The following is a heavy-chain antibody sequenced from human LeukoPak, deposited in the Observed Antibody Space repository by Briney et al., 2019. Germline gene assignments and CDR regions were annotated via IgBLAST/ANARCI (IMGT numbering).Heavy chain of an antibody. CDR2: INSDGSST. CDR3: ARRSSGSPPYYFGY. CDR1: GLTFSSYW. J-gene: IGHJ4*02. Sequence: GGSLRLSCAASGLTFSSYWMHWVRQAPGKGLVWVSRINSDGSSTSYADSVKGRFTISRDNAKNTLYLQMNSLRAEDAAVYYCARRSSGSPPYYFGYWGQGTLVTVSS. D-gene: IGHD1-26*01. V-gene: IGHV3-74*01.